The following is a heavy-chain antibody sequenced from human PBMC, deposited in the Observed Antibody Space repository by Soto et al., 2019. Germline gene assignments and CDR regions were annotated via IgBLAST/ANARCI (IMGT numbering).Heavy chain of an antibody. Sequence: SETLSLTCTVSGGSISSYYWSWIRQPAGKGLEWIGRIYTSGSTNYNPSLKSRVTMSVDTSKNQFSLKLSSVTAADTAVYYCARGWYYDYVWGSYRANWSDPWGQGTLVTVSS. V-gene: IGHV4-4*07. D-gene: IGHD3-16*02. CDR3: ARGWYYDYVWGSYRANWSDP. CDR2: IYTSGST. CDR1: GGSISSYY. J-gene: IGHJ5*02.